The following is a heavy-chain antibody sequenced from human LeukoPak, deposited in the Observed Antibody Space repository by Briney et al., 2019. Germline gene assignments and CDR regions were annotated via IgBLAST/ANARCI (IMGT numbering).Heavy chain of an antibody. J-gene: IGHJ4*02. CDR1: GGSISSSSYY. Sequence: SETLSLTCTVSGGSISSSSYYWGWQRQPPGKGGEWIGSIYYSGRTYYNPSLKSRVTISVDTSKNHFSLKLSSVTAADTAVYYCARLVGATTLFDYWGQGTLVTVSS. CDR2: IYYSGRT. CDR3: ARLVGATTLFDY. V-gene: IGHV4-39*01. D-gene: IGHD1-26*01.